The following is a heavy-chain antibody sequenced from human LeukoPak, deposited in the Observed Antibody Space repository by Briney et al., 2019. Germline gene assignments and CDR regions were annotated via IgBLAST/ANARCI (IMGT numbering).Heavy chain of an antibody. D-gene: IGHD3-22*01. CDR1: GYTFSSYG. V-gene: IGHV3-33*06. CDR2: IWYDGSNK. J-gene: IGHJ4*02. CDR3: AKDRYYYDSSGLFDY. Sequence: GRSLRLSCAASGYTFSSYGMHWVRQAPGKGLEWVAVIWYDGSNKYYADSVKGRFTIPRDNSKNTLYLQMNSLRAEDTAVYYCAKDRYYYDSSGLFDYWGQGTLVTVSS.